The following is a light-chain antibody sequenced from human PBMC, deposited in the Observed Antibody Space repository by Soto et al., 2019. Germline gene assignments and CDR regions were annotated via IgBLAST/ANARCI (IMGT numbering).Light chain of an antibody. CDR3: SSYTSSSTGGYV. V-gene: IGLV2-14*01. CDR2: EVS. Sequence: QSALTQPASVSGSPGQSITISCAGTSSDVGGYNYVSWYQQHPGKAPKLLIYEVSNRPSGVSNRFSRSKSGNTASLTISGLQAEDEADYYCSSYTSSSTGGYVFGTGTKVTVL. CDR1: SSDVGGYNY. J-gene: IGLJ1*01.